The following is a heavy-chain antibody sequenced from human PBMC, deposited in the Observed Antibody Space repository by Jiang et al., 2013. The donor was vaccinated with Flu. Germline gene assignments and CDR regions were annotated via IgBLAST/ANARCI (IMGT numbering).Heavy chain of an antibody. D-gene: IGHD2-21*01. Sequence: KPSETLSLTCTVSGGSISSYYYWSWIRRPPGKGLEWIGYINTSGSTDYNPSLKSRVTMSIETSKTQFSLRLSSVTAADTAVYFCARSDSYCGGACFPFDAFDIWGQGILVTVSS. J-gene: IGHJ3*02. CDR2: INTSGST. CDR1: GGSISSYYY. CDR3: ARSDSYCGGACFPFDAFDI. V-gene: IGHV4-4*09.